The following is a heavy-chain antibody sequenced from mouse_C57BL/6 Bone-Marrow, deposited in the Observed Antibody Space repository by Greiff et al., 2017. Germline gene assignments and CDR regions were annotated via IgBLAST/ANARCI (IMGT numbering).Heavy chain of an antibody. CDR3: ARHYDYAWFAY. J-gene: IGHJ3*01. D-gene: IGHD2-4*01. CDR2: IYPRSGNT. V-gene: IGHV1-81*01. CDR1: GYTFTSYG. Sequence: QVQLQQSGAELARPGASVTLSCKASGYTFTSYGISWVKQRTGQGLEWIGEIYPRSGNTYYNEKFKGKATLTADKSSSTAYMELRSLTSEDSAVYFCARHYDYAWFAYWGQGTLVTVSA.